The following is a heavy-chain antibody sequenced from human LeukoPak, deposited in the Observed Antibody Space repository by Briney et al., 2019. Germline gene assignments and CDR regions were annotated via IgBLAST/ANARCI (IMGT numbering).Heavy chain of an antibody. V-gene: IGHV1-2*06. CDR3: ARERKWEHDY. CDR2: INPNSGGT. CDR1: GYTFTGYY. Sequence: ASVKVSCKAAGYTFTGYYMFWVRQAPGQGLEWMGRINPNSGGTNYAQKFQGRVTMTRDTSISTAYMELSRLRSDDTAVYYCARERKWEHDYWGQGTLVTVSS. J-gene: IGHJ4*02. D-gene: IGHD1-26*01.